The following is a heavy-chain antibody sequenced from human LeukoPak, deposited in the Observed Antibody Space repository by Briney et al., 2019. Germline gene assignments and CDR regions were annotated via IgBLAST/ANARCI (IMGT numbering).Heavy chain of an antibody. CDR3: ARDQFVVVPAALNY. V-gene: IGHV1-18*01. CDR2: ISAYNGNT. D-gene: IGHD2-2*01. CDR1: GYTFTSYG. J-gene: IGHJ4*02. Sequence: GASVTVSCKASGYTFTSYGISWVRQAPGQGLEWMGWISAYNGNTNYAQKLQGRVTMTTDRSTSTAYMELRSLRSDDTAVYYCARDQFVVVPAALNYWGQGTLVTVSS.